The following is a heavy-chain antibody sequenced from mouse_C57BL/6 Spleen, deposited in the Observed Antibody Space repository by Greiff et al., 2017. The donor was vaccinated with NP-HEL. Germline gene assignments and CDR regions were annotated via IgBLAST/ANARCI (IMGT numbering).Heavy chain of an antibody. CDR3: ARPRDYYGSSFDY. V-gene: IGHV5-17*01. Sequence: EVHLVESGGGLVKPGGSLKLSCAASGFTFSDYGMHWVRQAPEKGLEWVAYISSGSSTIYYADTVKGRFTISRDNAKNTLFLQMTSLRSEDTAMYYCARPRDYYGSSFDYWGQGTTLTVSS. J-gene: IGHJ2*01. D-gene: IGHD1-1*01. CDR2: ISSGSSTI. CDR1: GFTFSDYG.